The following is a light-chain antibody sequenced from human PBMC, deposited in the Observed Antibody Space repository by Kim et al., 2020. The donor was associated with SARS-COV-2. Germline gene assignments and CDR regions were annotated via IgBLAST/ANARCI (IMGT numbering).Light chain of an antibody. Sequence: SYELTQPPSVSVSPGQTASITCSGDKLGDKYACWYQQKPGQSPVLVIYQDNKRPSGISERFSGSNSGNTATLTISGTQAMDEADYYCQTWDSITVVFGGG. V-gene: IGLV3-1*01. CDR2: QDN. CDR1: KLGDKY. CDR3: QTWDSITVV. J-gene: IGLJ2*01.